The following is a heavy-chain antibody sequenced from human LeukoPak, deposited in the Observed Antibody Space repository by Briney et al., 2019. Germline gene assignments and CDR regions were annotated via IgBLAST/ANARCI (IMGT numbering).Heavy chain of an antibody. CDR3: AKDSSLGSSSWYFPYYFDY. D-gene: IGHD6-13*01. CDR2: ISGSGGST. CDR1: GFTFSSYA. J-gene: IGHJ4*02. V-gene: IGHV3-23*01. Sequence: GGSLRLSCAASGFTFSSYAMSWVRQAPGEGLEWVSSISGSGGSTYYADSVKGRFTISRDNSKNTLYLQMNSLRAEDTAVYYCAKDSSLGSSSWYFPYYFDYWGQGTLVTVSS.